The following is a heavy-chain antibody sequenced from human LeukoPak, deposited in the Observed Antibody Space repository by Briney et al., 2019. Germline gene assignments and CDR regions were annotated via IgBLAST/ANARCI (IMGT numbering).Heavy chain of an antibody. CDR1: AFTFSNYW. CDR2: INGDGTST. Sequence: PGGSLRLSCAASAFTFSNYWMHWVRQAPGKGLVWVSRINGDGTSTSYADSVKGRFTISRDNAKNTLYLQMNSLRAEDTAVYYCARDGSSWSNWLDPWGQGTLVTVSS. D-gene: IGHD6-13*01. CDR3: ARDGSSWSNWLDP. J-gene: IGHJ5*02. V-gene: IGHV3-74*01.